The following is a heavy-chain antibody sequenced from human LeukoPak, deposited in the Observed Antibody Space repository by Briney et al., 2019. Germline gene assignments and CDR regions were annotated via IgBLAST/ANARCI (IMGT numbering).Heavy chain of an antibody. D-gene: IGHD5-12*01. CDR3: VKEVVATIPPL. Sequence: GGSLRLSCAASGFTVSSNYMSWVRQAPGEGLEWVSGIDTKGTRTYYADSVKGRFSISRDNSKNTLFLQMNSLRAEDTAVYYCVKEVVATIPPLWGQGTLVTVSS. V-gene: IGHV3-53*01. CDR1: GFTVSSNY. J-gene: IGHJ4*02. CDR2: IDTKGTRT.